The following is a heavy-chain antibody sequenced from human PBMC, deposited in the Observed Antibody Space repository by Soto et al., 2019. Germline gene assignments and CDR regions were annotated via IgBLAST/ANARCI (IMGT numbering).Heavy chain of an antibody. D-gene: IGHD4-17*01. V-gene: IGHV4-4*02. J-gene: IGHJ4*02. CDR3: ARKDYGDYDFAY. CDR1: GGSISSSNW. Sequence: QVQLQESGPGLVKPSGTLSLTCAVSGGSISSSNWWSWVRQPPGKGLEWIGEIYHSGSTNYTPTLRSRVTRSVDKSKNQCSLNLTSVTAADTAVYYCARKDYGDYDFAYWGQGTLVTVS. CDR2: IYHSGST.